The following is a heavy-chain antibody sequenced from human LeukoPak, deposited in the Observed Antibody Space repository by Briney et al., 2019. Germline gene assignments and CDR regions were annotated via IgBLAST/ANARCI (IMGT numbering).Heavy chain of an antibody. D-gene: IGHD6-13*01. CDR1: GGSISSYY. J-gene: IGHJ4*02. CDR2: IYYSGST. CDR3: ARVDSSNWYDSRGYFDQ. Sequence: SETLSLTCTVSGGSISSYYWSWIRQPPGKGLEWIGYIYYSGSTNKNPSPKSRVTMSVDTSKNQFSLKLSSVTAADTAVYYCARVDSSNWYDSRGYFDQWGQGTLVTVPS. V-gene: IGHV4-59*01.